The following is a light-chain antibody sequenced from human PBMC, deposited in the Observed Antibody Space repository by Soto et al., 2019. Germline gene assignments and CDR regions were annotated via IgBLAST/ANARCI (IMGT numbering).Light chain of an antibody. CDR3: CSYAGSSTFV. Sequence: QCALTQPASVSGSPGQSITISWTGTSSDVGSYNLVSWYQQHPGKAPKLMIYEVSKRPSGVSNRFSGSKSGNTASLTISGLQAEDEADYYCCSYAGSSTFVFGGGTKLTVL. CDR1: SSDVGSYNL. CDR2: EVS. J-gene: IGLJ3*02. V-gene: IGLV2-23*02.